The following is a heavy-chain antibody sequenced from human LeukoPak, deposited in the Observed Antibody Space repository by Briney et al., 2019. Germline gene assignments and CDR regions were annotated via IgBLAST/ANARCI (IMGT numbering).Heavy chain of an antibody. Sequence: GRSLRLSCAASGFTFSSYAMHWVRQAPGKGLEWVAVISYDGSNKYYADSVKGRFTISRDNSKNTLYLQMNSLRAENTAVYYCARDPVVVPAAIQNNYYYYGMDVWGQGTTVTVSS. V-gene: IGHV3-30*04. J-gene: IGHJ6*02. CDR2: ISYDGSNK. CDR3: ARDPVVVPAAIQNNYYYYGMDV. D-gene: IGHD2-2*01. CDR1: GFTFSSYA.